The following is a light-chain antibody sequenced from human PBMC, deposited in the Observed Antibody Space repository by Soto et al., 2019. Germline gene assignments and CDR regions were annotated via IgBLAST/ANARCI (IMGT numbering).Light chain of an antibody. CDR3: QQYTTYWT. Sequence: DIQMTQSPSTLSASVGDRVTITCRATQSISSWLAWYQQKPGKAPKLLIYEASSLESGVPSRFSGSGSGTEFTITISSLQPDDFATYYCQQYTTYWTFGQGTKVEIK. CDR1: QSISSW. CDR2: EAS. V-gene: IGKV1-5*03. J-gene: IGKJ1*01.